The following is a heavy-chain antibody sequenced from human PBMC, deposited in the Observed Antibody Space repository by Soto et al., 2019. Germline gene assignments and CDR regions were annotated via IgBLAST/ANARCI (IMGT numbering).Heavy chain of an antibody. V-gene: IGHV4-30-4*01. Sequence: SETLSLTCTVSGGSISSGDYYWSWIRQPPGKGLEWIGYIYYSGSTYYSPSLKSRVTISVDTSKNQFSLKLSSVTAADTAVYYCARGYYYDSSGYYGILDYWGQGTLVTVSS. J-gene: IGHJ4*02. CDR1: GGSISSGDYY. CDR2: IYYSGST. CDR3: ARGYYYDSSGYYGILDY. D-gene: IGHD3-22*01.